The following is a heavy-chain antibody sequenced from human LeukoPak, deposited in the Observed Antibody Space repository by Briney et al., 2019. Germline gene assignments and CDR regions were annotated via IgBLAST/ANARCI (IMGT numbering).Heavy chain of an antibody. V-gene: IGHV4-31*03. Sequence: PSQTLSLTCTVSGGSVSSAGYYWSWIRHHPGKGLEWIGYIYYTGNTYYNPSLESRVIISVDTSQDQFSLKVNSVTAADTAVYYCARYCSTTSCRWFDPWGQGTLVTVSS. J-gene: IGHJ5*02. CDR2: IYYTGNT. D-gene: IGHD2-2*01. CDR3: ARYCSTTSCRWFDP. CDR1: GGSVSSAGYY.